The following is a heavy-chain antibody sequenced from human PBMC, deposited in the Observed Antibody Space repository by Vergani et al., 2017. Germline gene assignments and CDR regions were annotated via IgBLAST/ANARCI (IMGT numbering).Heavy chain of an antibody. V-gene: IGHV3-33*01. CDR1: GFTFSSYG. Sequence: QVQLVESGGGVVLPGRSLRLSCAASGFTFSSYGMHWVRQAPGKGPEWVAVIWYDGSNKYYADSVKGRFTISRDNSKNTLYLQMNSLRAEDTAVYCCARGRETTPEYFYMDVWGKGTTVTVPS. D-gene: IGHD4-11*01. CDR2: IWYDGSNK. CDR3: ARGRETTPEYFYMDV. J-gene: IGHJ6*03.